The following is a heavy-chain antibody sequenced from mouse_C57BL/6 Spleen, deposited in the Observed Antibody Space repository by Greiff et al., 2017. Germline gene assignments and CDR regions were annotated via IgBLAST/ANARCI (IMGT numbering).Heavy chain of an antibody. CDR1: GYTFTDYY. Sequence: EVQLQQSGPELVKPGASVKISCKASGYTFTDYYMNWVKQSHGKSLEWIGDINPNNGGTSYNQKFKGKATLTVDKSSSTAYMELRSLTSEDSAVYCWARIYDGYYDDYAMDYWGQGTSVTVSS. J-gene: IGHJ4*01. D-gene: IGHD2-3*01. CDR3: ARIYDGYYDDYAMDY. V-gene: IGHV1-26*01. CDR2: INPNNGGT.